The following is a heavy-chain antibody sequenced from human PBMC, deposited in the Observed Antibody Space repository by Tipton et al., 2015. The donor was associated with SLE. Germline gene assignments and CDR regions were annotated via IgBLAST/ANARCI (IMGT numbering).Heavy chain of an antibody. CDR1: GGSVSSSSKY. V-gene: IGHV4-39*07. J-gene: IGHJ3*02. Sequence: TLSLTCTVSGGSVSSSSKYWAWIRQPPGKGLEWIGSIYYSGSTYYNPSLKSRVTISVDTSKNQFSLKLSSVTAADTAVYYCARQGPYYYDSSGYYSGAFDIWGQGTMVTVSS. CDR3: ARQGPYYYDSSGYYSGAFDI. D-gene: IGHD3-22*01. CDR2: IYYSGST.